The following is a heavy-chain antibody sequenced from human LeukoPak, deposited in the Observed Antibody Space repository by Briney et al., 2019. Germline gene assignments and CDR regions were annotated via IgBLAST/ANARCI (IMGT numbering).Heavy chain of an antibody. CDR3: AVVDSSGWYCHDY. V-gene: IGHV3-30*14. CDR1: GFTFSSYA. CDR2: ISYDGSNK. J-gene: IGHJ4*02. Sequence: GRSLRLSCAASGFTFSSYAMHWVRQAPGKGLEWVAVISYDGSNKYYADSVKGRFTISRDISKNTLYLQMNSLRAEDTAVYYCAVVDSSGWYCHDYCGQGTLVTVSS. D-gene: IGHD6-19*01.